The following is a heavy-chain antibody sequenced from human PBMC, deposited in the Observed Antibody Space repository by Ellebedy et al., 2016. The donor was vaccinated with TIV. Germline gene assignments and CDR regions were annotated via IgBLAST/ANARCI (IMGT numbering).Heavy chain of an antibody. CDR1: GYTFTGYY. J-gene: IGHJ4*02. D-gene: IGHD3-22*01. V-gene: IGHV1-2*04. CDR3: ARDQQNYYDSSGYWGPHVWD. CDR2: INPNSGGT. Sequence: AASVKVSCKASGYTFTGYYMHWVRQAPGPGLEWMGWINPNSGGTNYAQKFQGWVTMTRDTSISTAYMELSRLRSEDTAVYYCARDQQNYYDSSGYWGPHVWDWGQGTLVTVSS.